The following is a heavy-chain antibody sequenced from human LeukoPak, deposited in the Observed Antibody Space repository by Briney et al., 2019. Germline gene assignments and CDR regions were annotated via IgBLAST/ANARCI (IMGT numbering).Heavy chain of an antibody. Sequence: ASVKVSCKASGYTFTSYGISWVRQAPGQGLEWMGWISAYNGNTNYAQKLQGRVTMTTDTSTSTAYMELRSLRSDDTAVYYCARGKFYDYGGNNQYYFDYWGQGTLVTVSS. CDR2: ISAYNGNT. J-gene: IGHJ4*02. V-gene: IGHV1-18*01. CDR3: ARGKFYDYGGNNQYYFDY. D-gene: IGHD4-23*01. CDR1: GYTFTSYG.